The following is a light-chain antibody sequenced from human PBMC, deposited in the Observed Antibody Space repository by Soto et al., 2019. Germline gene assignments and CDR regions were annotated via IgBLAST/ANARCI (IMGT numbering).Light chain of an antibody. V-gene: IGLV7-43*01. J-gene: IGLJ3*02. CDR1: TGAVTSGHY. CDR3: LLYYGGSQLM. Sequence: QTVVTQETSLTVSPGGTVTLTCASSTGAVTSGHYASWFQQKPGQAPRTLIYTTNSRHSWTPARFSGSLLGGKAALTLSAVQPEDEAEYYCLLYYGGSQLMFGGGTQLTVL. CDR2: TTN.